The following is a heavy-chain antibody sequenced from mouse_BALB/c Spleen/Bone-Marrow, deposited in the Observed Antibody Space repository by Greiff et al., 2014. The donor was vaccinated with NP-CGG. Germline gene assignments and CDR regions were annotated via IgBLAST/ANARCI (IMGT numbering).Heavy chain of an antibody. D-gene: IGHD4-1*01. Sequence: EVQLVESGPELVRPGASVKISCKASGYTFTDYNIYWVKQSHGKSLEWIGYIYPYSGGTGYNQKFKSKATLTVDNSSTTAYMELRSLTSEDSAVYYCARGIWDFAYWGQGTLVTVST. CDR1: GYTFTDYN. J-gene: IGHJ3*01. CDR3: ARGIWDFAY. CDR2: IYPYSGGT. V-gene: IGHV1S29*02.